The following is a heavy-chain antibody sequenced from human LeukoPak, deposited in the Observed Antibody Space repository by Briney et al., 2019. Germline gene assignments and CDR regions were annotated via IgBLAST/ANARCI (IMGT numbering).Heavy chain of an antibody. CDR2: ISYDGSNK. J-gene: IGHJ4*02. Sequence: GGSLRLSCAASGFTFSSYWMSWVRQAPGKGLEWVAVISYDGSNKYYADSVKGRFTISRDNSKNTLYLQMNSLRAEDTAVYYCARDGSSGWYAPDDYWGQGTLVTVSS. V-gene: IGHV3-30-3*01. D-gene: IGHD6-19*01. CDR1: GFTFSSYW. CDR3: ARDGSSGWYAPDDY.